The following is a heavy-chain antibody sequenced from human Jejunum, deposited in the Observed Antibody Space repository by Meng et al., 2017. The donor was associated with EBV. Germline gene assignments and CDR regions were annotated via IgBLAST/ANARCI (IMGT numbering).Heavy chain of an antibody. CDR3: AREFSDSYHVGDC. V-gene: IGHV1-46*01. CDR2: VTPSDGAT. J-gene: IGHJ4*02. Sequence: QVQLVQSGAEVKKPGTSGKCSCTTSGFTFSNYHIHWVRQAPGQGLEWMGIVTPSDGATAYAQNFRGRVTMTRDTSTGTVYMELSSLRSEDTAIYYCAREFSDSYHVGDCWGQGPLVTVSS. CDR1: GFTFSNYH. D-gene: IGHD1-26*01.